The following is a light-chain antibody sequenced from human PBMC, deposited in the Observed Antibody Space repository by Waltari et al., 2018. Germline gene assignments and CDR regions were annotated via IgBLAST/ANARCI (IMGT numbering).Light chain of an antibody. CDR3: AIWYSSTWV. V-gene: IGLV5-39*01. CDR1: SGLNVGTYR. CDR2: YKSDSDK. Sequence: QPVLTQPTSLSASPGASARFTCTLRSGLNVGTYRIYWYQQKPGSLPRYPLRYKSDSDKQQGSGVPIRISGSKDASTDAGLLLISWLQSEDEADYYCAIWYSSTWVFGGGTKLTVL. J-gene: IGLJ3*02.